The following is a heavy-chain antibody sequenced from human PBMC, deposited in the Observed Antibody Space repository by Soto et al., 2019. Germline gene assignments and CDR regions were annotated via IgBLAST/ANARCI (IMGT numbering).Heavy chain of an antibody. J-gene: IGHJ5*02. CDR3: AIDFVTPNGFDP. D-gene: IGHD4-4*01. CDR2: IIPIFGTA. Sequence: GASVKVSCKASGGTFSSYAISWARQAPGQGLEWMGGIIPIFGTANYAQKFQGRVTITADESTSTAYMELSSLRSEDTAVYYCAIDFVTPNGFDPWGQGTLVTVSS. V-gene: IGHV1-69*13. CDR1: GGTFSSYA.